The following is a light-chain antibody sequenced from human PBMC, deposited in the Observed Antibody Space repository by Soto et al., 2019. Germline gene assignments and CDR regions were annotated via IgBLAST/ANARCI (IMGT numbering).Light chain of an antibody. CDR2: AAS. CDR3: QQYDELPVT. J-gene: IGKJ4*01. V-gene: IGKV1-33*01. CDR1: QSLANY. Sequence: DVRLTQSPSTLSASVGDRVAITCQASQSLANYLNWFQQRPGTAPQLLISAASHLEPGVPSRFSGKRSDSVFTLVITRLQPEDFATYYCQQYDELPVTFGGGTRVEV.